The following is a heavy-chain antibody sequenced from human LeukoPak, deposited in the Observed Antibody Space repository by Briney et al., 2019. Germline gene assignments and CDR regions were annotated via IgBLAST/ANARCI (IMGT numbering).Heavy chain of an antibody. CDR2: ISYDGSNK. Sequence: GRSLRLSCAASGFTFSSYAMHWVRQAPGKGLEWVAVISYDGSNKYYADSVKGRFTISRDNSKNTLYLQMNSLRAEDTAVYYCACGDSGSYYYYGMDVWGQGTTVTVSS. D-gene: IGHD1-26*01. CDR3: ACGDSGSYYYYGMDV. CDR1: GFTFSSYA. J-gene: IGHJ6*02. V-gene: IGHV3-30-3*01.